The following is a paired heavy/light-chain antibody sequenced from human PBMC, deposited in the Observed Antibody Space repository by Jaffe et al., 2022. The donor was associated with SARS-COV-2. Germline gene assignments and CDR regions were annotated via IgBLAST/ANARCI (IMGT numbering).Light chain of an antibody. CDR3: QQYGSSPLT. Sequence: EIVLTQSPGTLSLSPGERATLSCRASQSVSSSYLAWYQQKPGQAPRLLIYGTSSRATGIPDRFSGSGSGTDFTLTISRLEPEDFAVYYCQQYGSSPLTFGGGTKVEIK. CDR2: GTS. J-gene: IGKJ4*01. CDR1: QSVSSSY. V-gene: IGKV3-20*01.
Heavy chain of an antibody. CDR3: ARDYYDFWSGYYGVGGY. CDR2: ISGSSSTI. Sequence: EVQLVESGGGLVQPGGSLRLSCAASGFSFSSYRMNWVRQAPGKGLEWVSYISGSSSTIYYADSVKGRFTISRDNAKNSLFLQMNSLRDEDTAVYYCARDYYDFWSGYYGVGGYWGQGTLVTVSS. J-gene: IGHJ4*02. V-gene: IGHV3-48*02. D-gene: IGHD3-3*01. CDR1: GFSFSSYR.